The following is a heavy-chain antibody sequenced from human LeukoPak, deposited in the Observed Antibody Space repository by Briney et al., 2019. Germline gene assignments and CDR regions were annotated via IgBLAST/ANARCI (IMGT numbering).Heavy chain of an antibody. CDR1: GGTFSSYA. V-gene: IGHV1-69*01. CDR3: ASGCSSTSCYAPYYYYGMDV. Sequence: GSSVKVSCKASGGTFSSYAISWVRQAPGQGLEWMGGIIPIFGTANYAQKFQGRVTITADESTSTAYMELSSLRSEDTAVYYCASGCSSTSCYAPYYYYGMDVWGKGTTVTVSS. J-gene: IGHJ6*04. CDR2: IIPIFGTA. D-gene: IGHD2-2*01.